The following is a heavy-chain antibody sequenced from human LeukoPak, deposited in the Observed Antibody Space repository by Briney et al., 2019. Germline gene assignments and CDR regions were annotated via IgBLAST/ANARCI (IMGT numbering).Heavy chain of an antibody. Sequence: ASVKVSCKASGYTFTSYYMHWVRQAPGQGLEWMGIINPSGGSTSYAQKFQGRVTMTRDTSISTAYMELSRLRSDDTAVYYCARALHYDFWSGTPPGWFDPWGQGTLVTVSS. D-gene: IGHD3-3*01. J-gene: IGHJ5*02. CDR2: INPSGGST. CDR3: ARALHYDFWSGTPPGWFDP. V-gene: IGHV1-46*01. CDR1: GYTFTSYY.